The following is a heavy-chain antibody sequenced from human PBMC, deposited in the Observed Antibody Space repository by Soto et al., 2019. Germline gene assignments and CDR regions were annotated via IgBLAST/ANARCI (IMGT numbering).Heavy chain of an antibody. CDR2: INHSGST. J-gene: IGHJ5*02. D-gene: IGHD2-15*01. Sequence: QVQLQQWGAGLLKPSETLSLTCAVYGGSFSGYYWSWIRQPPGKGLEWIGEINHSGSTNYNPSLKSRVTISVDTSKTQFSLKLRSVTAADTAVYYCATRWYYCSGGSCYHPELGWFDPWGQGTLVTVSS. CDR1: GGSFSGYY. V-gene: IGHV4-34*01. CDR3: ATRWYYCSGGSCYHPELGWFDP.